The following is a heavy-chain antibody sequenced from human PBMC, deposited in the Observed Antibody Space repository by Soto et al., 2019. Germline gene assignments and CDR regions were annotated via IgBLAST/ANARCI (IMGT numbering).Heavy chain of an antibody. Sequence: QVQLVQSGADVKKPGASVKVSCKASGYTFTSFDINWVRQAPGQGLEWLGWMNAQNGNSGSAQKFQGRVTMTRATSIDPAYMELSSLRSEDTAIYYCARECSGPNCPHDAFDLWGQGTLVPVSS. D-gene: IGHD2-15*01. CDR2: MNAQNGNS. J-gene: IGHJ3*01. V-gene: IGHV1-8*01. CDR3: ARECSGPNCPHDAFDL. CDR1: GYTFTSFD.